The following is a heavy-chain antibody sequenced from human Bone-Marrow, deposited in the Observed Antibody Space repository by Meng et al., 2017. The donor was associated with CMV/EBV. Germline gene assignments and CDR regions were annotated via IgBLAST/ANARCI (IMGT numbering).Heavy chain of an antibody. CDR3: ARAATYYDYVWGSYHEYYFDY. J-gene: IGHJ4*02. CDR1: GWSFSGYY. Sequence: SYPLSLSFAAYGWSFSGYYWSWIRQPPGKGLEWIGEINHSGSTNYNPSLKSRVTISVDTSKNQFSLKLSSVTAADTAVYYCARAATYYDYVWGSYHEYYFDYWGQGTLVTVSS. D-gene: IGHD3-16*02. CDR2: INHSGST. V-gene: IGHV4-34*01.